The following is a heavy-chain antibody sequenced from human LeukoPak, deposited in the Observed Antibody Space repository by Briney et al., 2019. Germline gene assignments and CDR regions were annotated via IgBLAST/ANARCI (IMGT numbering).Heavy chain of an antibody. CDR3: ARDGMVRGYDY. D-gene: IGHD3-10*01. Sequence: PSETLSLTCTVSGGSISSYYWSWIRQPPGKGLEWIGYIYYSGSTNYNPSLKSRVTISVDTSKNQFSLRLSSVTAADTAVYYCARDGMVRGYDYWGQGTLVTVSS. CDR2: IYYSGST. V-gene: IGHV4-59*01. CDR1: GGSISSYY. J-gene: IGHJ4*02.